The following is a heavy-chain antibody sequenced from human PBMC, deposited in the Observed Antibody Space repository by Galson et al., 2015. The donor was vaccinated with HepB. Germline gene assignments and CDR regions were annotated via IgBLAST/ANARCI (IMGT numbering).Heavy chain of an antibody. CDR3: ARLKGITIFGLVNVDAFDI. Sequence: QSGAEVKKPGESLKISCKGSGYRFTTYWIGWVRQMPGKGLEWMGIIYPGDSDTRYSPSFQGQVTTSADKSISTAYLQWSSLKASDTAMYYCARLKGITIFGLVNVDAFDIWGQGTMVTVSS. V-gene: IGHV5-51*03. CDR1: GYRFTTYW. D-gene: IGHD3-3*01. CDR2: IYPGDSDT. J-gene: IGHJ3*02.